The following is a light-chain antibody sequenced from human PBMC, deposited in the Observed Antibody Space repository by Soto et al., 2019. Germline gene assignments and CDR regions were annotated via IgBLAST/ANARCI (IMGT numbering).Light chain of an antibody. CDR2: RTS. Sequence: EIVMTQSPATLSVSPGESATLSCRASQSISSNLAWYQQKPGQAPRLLMFRTSSRATGFPARFSGSGSGTEFNLPISSLQSEDFAVYYCQQRSNWPRTFGQGPRWIS. V-gene: IGKV3D-15*01. CDR3: QQRSNWPRT. J-gene: IGKJ1*01. CDR1: QSISSN.